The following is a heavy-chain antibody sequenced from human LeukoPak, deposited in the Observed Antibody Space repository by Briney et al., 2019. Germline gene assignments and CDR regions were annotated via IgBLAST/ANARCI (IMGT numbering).Heavy chain of an antibody. CDR1: GGSFSGYY. Sequence: PSETLSLTCAVYGGSFSGYYWSWTRQPPGKGLEWIGEINHSGSTNYNPSLKSRVTISVDTSKNQFSLKLSSVTAADTAVYYCARGPRSSGYFYYLNYWGQGTLVTVSS. D-gene: IGHD3-22*01. V-gene: IGHV4-34*01. CDR3: ARGPRSSGYFYYLNY. CDR2: INHSGST. J-gene: IGHJ4*02.